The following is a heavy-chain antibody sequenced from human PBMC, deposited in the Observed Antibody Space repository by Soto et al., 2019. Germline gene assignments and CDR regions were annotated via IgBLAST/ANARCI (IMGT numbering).Heavy chain of an antibody. D-gene: IGHD1-7*01. CDR1: GFTFNRYA. Sequence: QVQLVESGGGVVQPGRSLRLSCAASGFTFNRYAMHWVRQAPGQGLEWVAVIWYDGGNIYYGDSVKGRFTISRDNSKNTLYLQMNSLRAEDTAVYYGARDSATTDFDYWGQGTLVTVSS. V-gene: IGHV3-33*01. CDR3: ARDSATTDFDY. CDR2: IWYDGGNI. J-gene: IGHJ4*02.